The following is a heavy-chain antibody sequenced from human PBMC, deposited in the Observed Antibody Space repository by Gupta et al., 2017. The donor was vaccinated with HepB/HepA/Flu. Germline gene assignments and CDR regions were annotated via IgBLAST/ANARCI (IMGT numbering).Heavy chain of an antibody. CDR1: QLIKDYA. CDR3: TKDIQPGGTDV. J-gene: IGHJ6*02. D-gene: IGHD5-18*01. Sequence: EVQLVESGGDLVQPGGSLRLSCAASQLIKDYAMHWVRQIPGKGLEWVSGIYWDSRTGYADSVRGRFTISRDNAKNSLFLQMNSLRAEDTALYYCTKDIQPGGTDVWGQGTTVIVS. V-gene: IGHV3-9*01. CDR2: IYWDSRT.